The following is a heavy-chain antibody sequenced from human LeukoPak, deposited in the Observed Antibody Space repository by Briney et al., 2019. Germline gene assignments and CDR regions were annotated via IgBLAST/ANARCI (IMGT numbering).Heavy chain of an antibody. V-gene: IGHV4-59*08. J-gene: IGHJ4*02. CDR3: ARLYDSSGYYYGPLDY. CDR2: ISYSGST. D-gene: IGHD3-22*01. Sequence: SETLSLTCTVSGGSISSYYWSWIRQPPGKGLKWIGYISYSGSTNYNPSLKSRVAISIDTSMNQFSLKLSSVTAADTAVYYCARLYDSSGYYYGPLDYWGQGTLVTVSS. CDR1: GGSISSYY.